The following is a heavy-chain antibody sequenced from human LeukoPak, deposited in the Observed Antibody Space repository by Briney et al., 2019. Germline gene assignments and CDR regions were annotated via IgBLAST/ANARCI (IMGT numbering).Heavy chain of an antibody. CDR2: IKQDGSEK. CDR3: AREDGIKWELLGYFDY. J-gene: IGHJ4*02. CDR1: GFTFSSYW. Sequence: GGSLRLSCAASGFTFSSYWMSWVRQAPGKGLEWVANIKQDGSEKYYVDSVKGRFTIYRDNAKNSLYLQMNSLRAEDTAVYYCAREDGIKWELLGYFDYWGQGTLVTVSS. V-gene: IGHV3-7*01. D-gene: IGHD1-26*01.